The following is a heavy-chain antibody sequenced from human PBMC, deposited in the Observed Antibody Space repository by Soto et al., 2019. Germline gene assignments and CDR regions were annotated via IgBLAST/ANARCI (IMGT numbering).Heavy chain of an antibody. V-gene: IGHV3-73*01. D-gene: IGHD6-19*01. CDR1: GFTFSGST. CDR2: IRSKANNYAT. J-gene: IGHJ4*02. Sequence: GGSLRLSCAASGFTFSGSTMHWVRQASGKGLEWVGRIRSKANNYATAYAASVKGRFTISRDDSKNTAYLQMNSLKTEDTAVYYCTRRERDSSIGDYWGQGTLVTVSS. CDR3: TRRERDSSIGDY.